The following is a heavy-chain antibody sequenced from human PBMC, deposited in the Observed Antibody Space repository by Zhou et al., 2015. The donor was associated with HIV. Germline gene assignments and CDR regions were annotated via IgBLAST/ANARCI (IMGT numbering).Heavy chain of an antibody. CDR2: INWDSGTK. CDR3: ARPEGRYCSSSSCARHGMDV. Sequence: EVQLVESGGGLVQPGRSLRLSCTASGFSIKYYCMHWVRQAAGKGLEWVAGINWDSGTKNYADSVRGRFTISRDNSKNTLYLQMSSLRAEDTAVYYCARPEGRYCSSSSCARHGMDVWGQGTTVTVSS. D-gene: IGHD2-2*01. CDR1: GFSIKYYC. V-gene: IGHV3-9*01. J-gene: IGHJ6*02.